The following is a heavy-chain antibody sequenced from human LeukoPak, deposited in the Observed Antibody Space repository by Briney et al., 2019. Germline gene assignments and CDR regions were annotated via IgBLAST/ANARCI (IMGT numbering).Heavy chain of an antibody. CDR1: GFTFTNYA. V-gene: IGHV3-23*01. J-gene: IGHJ4*02. Sequence: GGSLRLSCAASGFTFTNYAMSWVRQAPGQGLEWVSAITTDGRSTYYADSVKGRFTISRDNSKNTLYLQMSSLRAEDTAVYYCANSHSLYFDYWGQGTLVTVSS. CDR2: ITTDGRST. CDR3: ANSHSLYFDY. D-gene: IGHD2-21*01.